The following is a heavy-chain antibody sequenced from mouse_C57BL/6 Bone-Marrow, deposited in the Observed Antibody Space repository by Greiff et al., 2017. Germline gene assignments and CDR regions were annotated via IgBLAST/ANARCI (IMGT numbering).Heavy chain of an antibody. CDR3: AVLSAY. CDR2: IYPRSGNT. V-gene: IGHV1-81*01. CDR1: GYTFTSYG. Sequence: VKLMESGAELARPGASVKLSCKASGYTFTSYGISWVQQRTGQGLQWIAEIYPRSGNTYYNENFKGKATLTADNASSTAYMELRSLTSEDAAVYFCAVLSAYWGQGTLVTVSA. J-gene: IGHJ3*01.